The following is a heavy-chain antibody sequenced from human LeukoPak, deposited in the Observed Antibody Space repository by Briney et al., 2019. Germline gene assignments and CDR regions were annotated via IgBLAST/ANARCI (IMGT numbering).Heavy chain of an antibody. J-gene: IGHJ6*03. CDR2: INPNSGGT. CDR3: ARGGPNYYYYYVDV. V-gene: IGHV1-2*02. CDR1: GYTFTNYY. Sequence: ASVKVSCKASGYTFTNYYMHWVRQAPGQGLEWMGWINPNSGGTNYAQKFQGRVTMTRDTSISTAYMELSRLRSDDTAVYYCARGGPNYYYYYVDVWGKGTTVTVSS.